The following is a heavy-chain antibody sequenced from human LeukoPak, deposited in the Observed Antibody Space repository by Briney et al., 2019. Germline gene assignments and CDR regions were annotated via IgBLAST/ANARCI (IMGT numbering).Heavy chain of an antibody. CDR1: GFTFSSYT. Sequence: AGGSLRLSCAASGFTFSSYTMSWVRQAPGTGLEWVSAIPGSGGSTYYVDSVKGRFTISRDNSKNAMYLQMNSLGAEDTAVHYCAKASRTTVRLFISWGQGPLVTASS. CDR2: IPGSGGST. V-gene: IGHV3-23*01. CDR3: AKASRTTVRLFIS. D-gene: IGHD1-1*01. J-gene: IGHJ5*02.